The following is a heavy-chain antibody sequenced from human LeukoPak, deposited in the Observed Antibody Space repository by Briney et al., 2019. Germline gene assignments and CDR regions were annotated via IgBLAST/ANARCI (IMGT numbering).Heavy chain of an antibody. J-gene: IGHJ6*02. CDR1: GYTFTGYY. Sequence: GASVKVSRKASGYTFTGYYMHWVRQAPGQGLEWMGWINPNSGGTNYAQKFQGRVTMTRDTSISTAYMELSRLRSDDTAVYYCARVVVTGLEEGDDYYGMDVWGQGTTVTVSS. D-gene: IGHD2-2*01. CDR3: ARVVVTGLEEGDDYYGMDV. CDR2: INPNSGGT. V-gene: IGHV1-2*02.